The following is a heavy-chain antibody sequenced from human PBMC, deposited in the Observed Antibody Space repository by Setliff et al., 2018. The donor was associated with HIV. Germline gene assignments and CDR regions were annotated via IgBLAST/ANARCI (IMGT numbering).Heavy chain of an antibody. CDR1: GYTFSNLG. CDR2: INGYSGKT. CDR3: AREAPRYASGALDM. D-gene: IGHD3-16*01. V-gene: IGHV1-18*01. Sequence: ASVKVSCKSSGYTFSNLGVSWVRQAPGQGLEWLGYINGYSGKTHLSPRLQGRLTMTTDTSTDTVYLELRSLASDDTAIYYCAREAPRYASGALDMWGLGTMVTVSS. J-gene: IGHJ3*02.